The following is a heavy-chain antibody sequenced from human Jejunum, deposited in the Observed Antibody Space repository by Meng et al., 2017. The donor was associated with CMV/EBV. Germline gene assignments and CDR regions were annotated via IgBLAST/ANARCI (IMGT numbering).Heavy chain of an antibody. D-gene: IGHD5-12*01. Sequence: SGFIFSSQWMHWVRQAPGKGLVWVSRINSDATSTSYADSVKGRFTITRDNAKDTLYLQMNSLRDEDLGVYYCTRGQSGYGRFDSWGQGTLVTVSS. CDR1: GFIFSSQW. V-gene: IGHV3-74*01. CDR3: TRGQSGYGRFDS. J-gene: IGHJ5*01. CDR2: INSDATST.